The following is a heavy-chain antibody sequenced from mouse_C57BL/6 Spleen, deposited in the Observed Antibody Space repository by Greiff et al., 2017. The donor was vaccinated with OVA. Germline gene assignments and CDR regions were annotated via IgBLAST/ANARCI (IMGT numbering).Heavy chain of an antibody. CDR2: IDPSDSYT. CDR1: GYTFTSYW. V-gene: IGHV1-59*01. Sequence: VQLQQPGAELVRPGTSVKLSCKASGYTFTSYWMHWVKQRPGQGLEWIGVIDPSDSYTNYNQKFKGKATLTVDTSSSTAYMQLSSLTSEDSAVYYCARGDITTVVATGAMDYRGQGTSVTVSS. J-gene: IGHJ4*01. CDR3: ARGDITTVVATGAMDY. D-gene: IGHD1-1*01.